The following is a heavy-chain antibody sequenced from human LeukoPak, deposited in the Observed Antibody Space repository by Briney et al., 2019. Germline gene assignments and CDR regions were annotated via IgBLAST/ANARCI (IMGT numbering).Heavy chain of an antibody. CDR1: GGSISSSSYY. CDR2: IYYSGST. D-gene: IGHD6-19*01. J-gene: IGHJ4*02. Sequence: PSETLSLTCTVSGGSISSSSYYWGWIRQPPGKGLEWIGSIYYSGSTYYNPSLKSRVTISVDTSKNQFSLKLSSVTAADTAVHYCARQRYSSGWYPYFDYWGQGTLVTVSS. CDR3: ARQRYSSGWYPYFDY. V-gene: IGHV4-39*01.